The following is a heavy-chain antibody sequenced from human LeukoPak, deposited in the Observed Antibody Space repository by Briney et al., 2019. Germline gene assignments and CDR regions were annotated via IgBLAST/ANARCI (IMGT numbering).Heavy chain of an antibody. CDR3: AREGGKYYYDSSGYPSDY. J-gene: IGHJ4*02. CDR2: INHSGST. CDR1: GGSFSGYY. D-gene: IGHD3-22*01. Sequence: SETLSLTCAVYGGSFSGYYWSWIRQPPGKGLEWIGEINHSGSTNYSPSLKRRVTISVDTSKNQFSLRLSSVTAADTAVYYCAREGGKYYYDSSGYPSDYWGQGTLVTVSS. V-gene: IGHV4-34*01.